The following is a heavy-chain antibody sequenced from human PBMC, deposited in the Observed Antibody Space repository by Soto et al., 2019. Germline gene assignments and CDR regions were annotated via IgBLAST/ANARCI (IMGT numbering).Heavy chain of an antibody. V-gene: IGHV3-48*03. CDR1: GFTFSSSE. J-gene: IGHJ1*01. CDR3: AREPYCGGDCYAGWY. D-gene: IGHD2-21*02. Sequence: PGGSLRLSCAASGFTFSSSEMNWVRQAPGKGLEWVSYISSDSAIYYADSVKGRFTITRDNAKNSLYLQMNSLRVEDTAVYYCAREPYCGGDCYAGWYWGQGTLVTVSS. CDR2: ISSDSAI.